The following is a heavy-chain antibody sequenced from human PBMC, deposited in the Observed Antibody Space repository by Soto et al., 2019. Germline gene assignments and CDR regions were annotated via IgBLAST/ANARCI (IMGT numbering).Heavy chain of an antibody. CDR3: ARAGDWNYVQDF. D-gene: IGHD1-7*01. CDR2: VNSDGGRI. J-gene: IGHJ4*02. CDR1: GFTFTHYR. V-gene: IGHV3-74*01. Sequence: EVQLVESGGGLVQPGGSLRLSCAASGFTFTHYRIHWVRQAPGKGLVWVGRVNSDGGRIEYGDSVKGRFTISRDNAKNTVFLQMNRLRDEDSCVYFCARAGDWNYVQDFWGQGTLVTVSS.